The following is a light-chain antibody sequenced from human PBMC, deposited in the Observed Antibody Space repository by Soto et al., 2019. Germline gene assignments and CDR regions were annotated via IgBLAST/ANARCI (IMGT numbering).Light chain of an antibody. Sequence: EIVMTQSPATLSVSPGERATLSCRASQSVFSSLAWFQQKPGQAPRLLIYGAATRATGIPARFSGSGSGTEFTLTISSLQSEDLAVYYCQQYHNWPAFGQGTK. CDR2: GAA. J-gene: IGKJ1*01. CDR1: QSVFSS. V-gene: IGKV3-15*01. CDR3: QQYHNWPA.